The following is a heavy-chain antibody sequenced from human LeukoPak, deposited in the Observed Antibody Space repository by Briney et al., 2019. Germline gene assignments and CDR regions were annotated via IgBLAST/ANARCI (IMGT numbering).Heavy chain of an antibody. CDR2: IIPIFGTA. Sequence: SVKVSCKASGGTFSSYAISWVRQAPGQGLEWMGGIIPIFGTANYAQKFQGRVTITADESTSTAYMELSSLRSDDTAVYYCARVDDYGDYRFDYWGQGTLVTVSS. J-gene: IGHJ4*02. V-gene: IGHV1-69*13. CDR1: GGTFSSYA. CDR3: ARVDDYGDYRFDY. D-gene: IGHD4-17*01.